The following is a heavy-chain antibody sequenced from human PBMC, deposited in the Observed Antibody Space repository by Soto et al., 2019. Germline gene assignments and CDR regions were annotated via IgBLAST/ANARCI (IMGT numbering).Heavy chain of an antibody. CDR3: ARTQITMIVVVITGALDY. D-gene: IGHD3-22*01. J-gene: IGHJ4*02. Sequence: QVQLVQSGAEVKKPGSSVKVSCKASGGTFSSYAISWVRQAPGQGLEWMGGIIPIFGTANYAQKFQGRVTITADESTSTAYMELSSLRSEDTAVYYCARTQITMIVVVITGALDYWGQGTLVTVSS. CDR2: IIPIFGTA. V-gene: IGHV1-69*12. CDR1: GGTFSSYA.